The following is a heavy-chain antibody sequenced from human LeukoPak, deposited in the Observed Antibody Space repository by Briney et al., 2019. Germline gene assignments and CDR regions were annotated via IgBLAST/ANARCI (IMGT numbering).Heavy chain of an antibody. J-gene: IGHJ3*02. Sequence: PSETLSLTCTVSGGSISSYYWSWIRQPPGKGLEWIGYIYYSGSTNYNPSLKSRVTKSVDTSKNQFSLKLSSVTAADTAVYYCARVIMVRGVITVTGDAFDTWGQGTMVTVSS. V-gene: IGHV4-59*01. D-gene: IGHD3-10*01. CDR1: GGSISSYY. CDR3: ARVIMVRGVITVTGDAFDT. CDR2: IYYSGST.